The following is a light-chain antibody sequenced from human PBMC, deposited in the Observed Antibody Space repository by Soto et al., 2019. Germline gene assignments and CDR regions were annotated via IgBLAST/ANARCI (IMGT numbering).Light chain of an antibody. CDR3: QQRSNWQGAIT. CDR1: QSVSSY. V-gene: IGKV3-11*01. J-gene: IGKJ5*01. CDR2: DAS. Sequence: EIVLTQSPATLSLSPGERATLSCRASQSVSSYLAWYQQKPGQAPRLLIYDASNRATGIPARFSGSGSGTDFTLTISSLEPEDFAVYYCQQRSNWQGAITFGQGTRLEIK.